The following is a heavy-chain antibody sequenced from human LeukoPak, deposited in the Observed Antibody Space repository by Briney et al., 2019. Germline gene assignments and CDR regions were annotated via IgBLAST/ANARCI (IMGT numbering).Heavy chain of an antibody. D-gene: IGHD1-14*01. J-gene: IGHJ4*02. V-gene: IGHV4-34*01. CDR1: GGSFSGYY. Sequence: SETLSLTCAVYGGSFSGYYWSWIRQPPGKGLEWIGEINHSGSTNYNPSLKSRVTISVDTSKNQFSLKLSSVTAADTAVYYCASSTGITTFDYWGQETLVTVSS. CDR2: INHSGST. CDR3: ASSTGITTFDY.